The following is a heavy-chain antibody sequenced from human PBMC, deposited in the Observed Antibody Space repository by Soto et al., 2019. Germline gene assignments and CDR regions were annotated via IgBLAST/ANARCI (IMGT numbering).Heavy chain of an antibody. CDR3: ARGGAVAVNVFDY. J-gene: IGHJ4*02. D-gene: IGHD6-19*01. CDR2: IYYSGST. CDR1: CGSISSYY. V-gene: IGHV4-59*01. Sequence: PSETLSLTCTVSCGSISSYYWSWIRQPPGKGLEWIGYIYYSGSTNYNPSLKSRVTISVDTSKNQFSLKLSSVTAADTAVYYCARGGAVAVNVFDYWGQGTLVTVSS.